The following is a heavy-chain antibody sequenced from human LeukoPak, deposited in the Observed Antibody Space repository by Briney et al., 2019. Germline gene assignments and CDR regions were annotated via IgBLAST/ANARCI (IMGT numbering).Heavy chain of an antibody. Sequence: RPSETLSLTCTVSGGSISSYYWSWIRQPPGKGLEWIGYIYYSGSTNYNPSLKSRVTISVDTSKNQFSLKLSSVTAADTAVYYCARSGPGYSYFSTPNPLDYWGQGTLVTVSS. V-gene: IGHV4-59*08. J-gene: IGHJ4*02. D-gene: IGHD5-18*01. CDR1: GGSISSYY. CDR2: IYYSGST. CDR3: ARSGPGYSYFSTPNPLDY.